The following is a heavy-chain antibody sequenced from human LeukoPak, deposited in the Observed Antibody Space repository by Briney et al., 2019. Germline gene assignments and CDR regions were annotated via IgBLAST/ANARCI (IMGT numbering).Heavy chain of an antibody. CDR1: GYTFTNYH. D-gene: IGHD3-10*01. V-gene: IGHV1-2*06. CDR2: INPSSGDT. J-gene: IGHJ5*02. CDR3: ARVSTMVRGVSPLDP. Sequence: ASVKVSCKASGYTFTNYHMYWVRQAPGQGLEWMGRINPSSGDTNYAQKFQGRVTMTRDTSISTAYMELSRLRSDDTAVYYCARVSTMVRGVSPLDPWGQGTLVTVSS.